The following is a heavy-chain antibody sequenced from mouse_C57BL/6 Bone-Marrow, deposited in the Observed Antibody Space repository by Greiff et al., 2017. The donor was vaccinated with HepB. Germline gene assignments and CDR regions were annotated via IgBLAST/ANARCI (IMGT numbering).Heavy chain of an antibody. Sequence: QVQLQQPGAELVKPGASVKLSCKASGYTFTSYWMHWVKQRPGQGLEWIGMIHPNSGSTNYNEKFKSKATLTVDNSSSTAYMQLSSLTSEDSAVYYCAKVYYGNGYYYAMDYWGQGTSVTVSS. CDR1: GYTFTSYW. V-gene: IGHV1-64*01. D-gene: IGHD2-1*01. CDR3: AKVYYGNGYYYAMDY. J-gene: IGHJ4*01. CDR2: IHPNSGST.